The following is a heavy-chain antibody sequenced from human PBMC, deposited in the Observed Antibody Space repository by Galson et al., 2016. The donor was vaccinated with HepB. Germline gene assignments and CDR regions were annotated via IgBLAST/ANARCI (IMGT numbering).Heavy chain of an antibody. CDR1: GGSLSNNS. CDR2: IYTSGST. J-gene: IGHJ4*02. CDR3: AREPDLTIFGLFDY. Sequence: SETLSLTCTVSGGSLSNNSWGWIRQPAGKGLEWIGRIYTSGSTNYNPSLKSRVTMSVDTSKNQFSLKLRSVTAADTAVYYCAREPDLTIFGLFDYWGQGTLVTVSS. V-gene: IGHV4-4*07. D-gene: IGHD3-3*01.